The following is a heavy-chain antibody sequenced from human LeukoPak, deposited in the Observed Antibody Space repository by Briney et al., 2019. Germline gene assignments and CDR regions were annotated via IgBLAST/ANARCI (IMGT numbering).Heavy chain of an antibody. V-gene: IGHV1-2*02. J-gene: IGHJ4*02. Sequence: ASVKVSCKASGYAFTNYYMHWVRQAPGQGLEWMGWINPNSGATSYAQKSQGRVTMTRDTSISTAYVDLSRLNSDDTAVYYCARDYYSLPLDYWGQGTLVTVSS. D-gene: IGHD3-10*01. CDR2: INPNSGAT. CDR3: ARDYYSLPLDY. CDR1: GYAFTNYY.